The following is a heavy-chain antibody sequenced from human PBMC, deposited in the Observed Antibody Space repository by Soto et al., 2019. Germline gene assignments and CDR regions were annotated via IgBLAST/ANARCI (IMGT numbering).Heavy chain of an antibody. CDR3: ARDILSVGPRANDAFDV. D-gene: IGHD2-8*02. CDR2: INPANGNT. J-gene: IGHJ3*01. Sequence: QVQLVQSGAEVKKPGASVNISCQASGFTFSDTLINWVRQGPEQRLEWMGWINPANGNTRYSESFQGRVTISSLSSASTAYVALSDLTSEDTAVYYCARDILSVGPRANDAFDVWGQGTMITVSS. CDR1: GFTFSDTL. V-gene: IGHV1-3*01.